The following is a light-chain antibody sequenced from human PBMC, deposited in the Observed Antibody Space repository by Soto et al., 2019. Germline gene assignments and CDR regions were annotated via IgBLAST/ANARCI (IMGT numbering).Light chain of an antibody. J-gene: IGLJ2*01. V-gene: IGLV1-44*01. CDR3: AAWDDSLNGDVV. CDR1: SSNIGSNT. CDR2: SNN. Sequence: QFVLTQPPSASGTPGQRVTISCSGSSSNIGSNTVNWYQQLPGTAPKLLIYSNNQRPSGVPDRFSGSKSGTSASLAISGLQSEDEADYYCAAWDDSLNGDVVFGGGTKLTVL.